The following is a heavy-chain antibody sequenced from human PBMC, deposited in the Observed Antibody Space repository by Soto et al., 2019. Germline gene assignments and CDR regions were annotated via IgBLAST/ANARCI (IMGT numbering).Heavy chain of an antibody. Sequence: ESGGGVVQPGRSLRLSCAASGFTFSSYAMHWVRQAPGKGLEWVAVISYDGSNKYYADSVKGRFTISRDNSKNTLYLQMNSLRAEDTAVYYCARDEGGYGMDVWGQGTTVTVSS. CDR1: GFTFSSYA. CDR3: ARDEGGYGMDV. V-gene: IGHV3-30-3*01. CDR2: ISYDGSNK. D-gene: IGHD3-16*01. J-gene: IGHJ6*02.